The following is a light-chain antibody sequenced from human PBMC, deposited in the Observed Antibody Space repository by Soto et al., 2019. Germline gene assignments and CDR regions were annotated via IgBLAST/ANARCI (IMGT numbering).Light chain of an antibody. CDR3: QQSYSSPGT. Sequence: DIQMTQSPSSLSASIGDRVTITCRASQSITDYLNWYQQKPGKAPKLLIYAAYSLQSGVPSRFSGSGSGTDFSLTISSLQPEDSATYYCQQSYSSPGTFGQGTKVDIK. V-gene: IGKV1-39*01. J-gene: IGKJ2*01. CDR1: QSITDY. CDR2: AAY.